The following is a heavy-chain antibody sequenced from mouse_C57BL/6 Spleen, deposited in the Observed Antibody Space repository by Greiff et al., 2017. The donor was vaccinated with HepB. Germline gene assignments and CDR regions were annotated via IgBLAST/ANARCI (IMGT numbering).Heavy chain of an antibody. CDR1: GYTFTSYW. Sequence: QVQLQQPGAELVMPGASVKLSCKASGYTFTSYWMHWVKQRPGQGLEWIGEIDPSDSYTNYNQKFKGKSTLTVDKSSSTAYMQLSSLTSEDSAVYYCARWDGTRAMDYWGQGTSVTVSS. CDR2: IDPSDSYT. V-gene: IGHV1-69*01. D-gene: IGHD4-1*01. CDR3: ARWDGTRAMDY. J-gene: IGHJ4*01.